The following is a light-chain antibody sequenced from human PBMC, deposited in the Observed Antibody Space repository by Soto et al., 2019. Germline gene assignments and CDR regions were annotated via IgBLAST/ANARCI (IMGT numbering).Light chain of an antibody. Sequence: IQMTQSPSSLSASLADRVTITCRASKSISTYLNWYQPPPGKDHALLIHAASFLQSGVPSTGSGGGAGTDFTLTISSLEPEDFATYFCQQSYSTPRTFGQGTKVEIK. CDR3: QQSYSTPRT. CDR1: KSISTY. CDR2: AAS. J-gene: IGKJ1*01. V-gene: IGKV1-39*01.